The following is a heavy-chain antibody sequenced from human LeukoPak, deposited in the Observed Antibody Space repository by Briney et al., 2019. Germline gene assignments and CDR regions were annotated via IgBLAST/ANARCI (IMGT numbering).Heavy chain of an antibody. J-gene: IGHJ1*01. D-gene: IGHD3/OR15-3a*01. CDR1: GFIFHDAW. V-gene: IGHV3-15*01. CDR2: IKNRNRGRTT. Sequence: GGSLRLFCAASGFIFHDAWILWVRQAPGKGVEWVGRIKNRNRGRTTDYAAPCKGSFTISRDDSRDTLYLQMNSLKTEDTAVYYCVTDGGQLPYYFTYWGQGTLVTVSS. CDR3: VTDGGQLPYYFTY.